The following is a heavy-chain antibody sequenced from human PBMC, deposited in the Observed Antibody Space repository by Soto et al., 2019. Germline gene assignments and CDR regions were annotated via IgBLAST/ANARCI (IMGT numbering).Heavy chain of an antibody. CDR1: GYTFTSYY. D-gene: IGHD2-8*01. CDR3: AKGVYEDLLHGEIDY. CDR2: INPSGGST. Sequence: QVQLVQSGAEVKKPGASVKVSCKASGYTFTSYYMHWVRQAPGQGLEWMGIINPSGGSTSYAQKFQGRVTMPRDTSTSTVYMELSSLRSEDTAVYYCAKGVYEDLLHGEIDYWGQGPLVTVSS. V-gene: IGHV1-46*03. J-gene: IGHJ4*02.